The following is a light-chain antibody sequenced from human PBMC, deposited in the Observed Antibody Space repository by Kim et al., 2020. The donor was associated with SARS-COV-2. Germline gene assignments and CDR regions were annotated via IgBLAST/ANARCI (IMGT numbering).Light chain of an antibody. CDR3: QQFNSSPRT. V-gene: IGKV1-9*01. J-gene: IGKJ5*01. CDR2: GAS. CDR1: QGISNA. Sequence: DIQLTQSPSFLSASVGDRVTITCRASQGISNALAWYQQRPGKAPTLLIYGASTLRSGVPSRFSGSGSGAEFSLTISSLQAEDFATYFCQQFNSSPRTFGQGPRLEIK.